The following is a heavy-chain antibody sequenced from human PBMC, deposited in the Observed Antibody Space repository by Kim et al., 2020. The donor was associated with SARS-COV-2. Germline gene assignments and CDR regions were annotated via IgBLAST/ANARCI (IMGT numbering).Heavy chain of an antibody. D-gene: IGHD3-22*01. CDR3: AREPDYYDSSGYPY. CDR1: GGSISSGGYY. CDR2: IYYSGST. Sequence: SETLSLTCTVSGGSISSGGYYWSWIRQHPGKGLEWIGYIYYSGSTYYNPSLKSRVTISVDTSKNQFSLKLSSVTAADTAVYYCAREPDYYDSSGYPYWGQGTLVTVSS. J-gene: IGHJ4*02. V-gene: IGHV4-31*03.